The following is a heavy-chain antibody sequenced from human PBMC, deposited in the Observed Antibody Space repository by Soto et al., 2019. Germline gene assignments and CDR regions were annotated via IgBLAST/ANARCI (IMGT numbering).Heavy chain of an antibody. J-gene: IGHJ5*02. CDR3: AREVSFSDYGGSSNSFDP. V-gene: IGHV4-4*07. D-gene: IGHD3-16*01. Sequence: PSETLSLTCSVTGDAISGNYWSWIRQPAGKGLEWIGRIRVSGATNFNPSLMGRVSMSVDTSINYFSLKLSSVTAADTAVYYCAREVSFSDYGGSSNSFDPWGRGTLVTVSS. CDR2: IRVSGAT. CDR1: GDAISGNY.